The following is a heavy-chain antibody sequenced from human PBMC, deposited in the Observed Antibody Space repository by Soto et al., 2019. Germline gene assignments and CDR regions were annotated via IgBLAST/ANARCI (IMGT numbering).Heavy chain of an antibody. CDR1: GFTFNNYA. CDR3: AKFGRRGYCNSASCYSYFDY. V-gene: IGHV3-23*01. J-gene: IGHJ4*02. D-gene: IGHD2-2*01. Sequence: EVHLLESGGGLVQPGGSLRLSCAASGFTFNNYAMNWVRQAPGKGLEWVSVISGSGDSTFYADAVKGRLTISRDNSKNTLYLQMSSLRVEDTAVYYCAKFGRRGYCNSASCYSYFDYWGQGTLVTVSS. CDR2: ISGSGDST.